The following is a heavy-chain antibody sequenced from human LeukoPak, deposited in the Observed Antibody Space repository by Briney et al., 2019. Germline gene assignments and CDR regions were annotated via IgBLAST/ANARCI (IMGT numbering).Heavy chain of an antibody. J-gene: IGHJ4*02. D-gene: IGHD6-13*01. CDR3: ARGFVQTGYSSSSYVH. V-gene: IGHV3-66*01. CDR1: GFTVTDNY. CDR2: MFASGST. Sequence: GGSLRLSCAASGFTVTDNYMSWVRQAPGKGLEWVSVMFASGSTYYADSVKGRFTFSRDIFRNTLYLQLNSLRVEDTALYYCARGFVQTGYSSSSYVHWGQGTLVTVSS.